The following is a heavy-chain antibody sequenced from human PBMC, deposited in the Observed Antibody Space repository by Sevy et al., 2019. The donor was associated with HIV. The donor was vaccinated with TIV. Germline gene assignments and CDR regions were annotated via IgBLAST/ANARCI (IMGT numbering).Heavy chain of an antibody. V-gene: IGHV1-24*01. CDR3: ATTKDYYDSSGSPFDY. CDR2: FEPEDAET. D-gene: IGHD3-22*01. CDR1: GYTLSQLS. J-gene: IGHJ4*02. Sequence: ASVKVSCKVSGYTLSQLSLHWVRQAPGKGLEWMRSFEPEDAETIYAQKFQGRVTMTEDRSTDTAYMELSSLRSEDTAVYFCATTKDYYDSSGSPFDYWGQGTLVTVSS.